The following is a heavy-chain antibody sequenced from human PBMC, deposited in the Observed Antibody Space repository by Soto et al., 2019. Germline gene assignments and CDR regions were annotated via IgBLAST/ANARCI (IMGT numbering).Heavy chain of an antibody. V-gene: IGHV3-30*03. D-gene: IGHD2-21*02. Sequence: QVQLVESGGGVAQPGTSLRLSCKASGFIFRDYLIHWVRQAPGKGLVWLAVLSFDGTAEYYADSTRGRFTISRDIPKTTACLVINNVRREDTAMYYCARVATRLQSMEVLEYWGQGTLGTVPS. CDR2: LSFDGTAE. CDR3: ARVATRLQSMEVLEY. J-gene: IGHJ4*02. CDR1: GFIFRDYL.